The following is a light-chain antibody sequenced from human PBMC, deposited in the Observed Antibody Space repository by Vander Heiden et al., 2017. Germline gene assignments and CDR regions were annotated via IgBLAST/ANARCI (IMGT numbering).Light chain of an antibody. CDR2: INN. V-gene: IGLV1-44*01. J-gene: IGLJ1*01. CDR3: AAGDDSRNGYV. CDR1: SSNIGSNP. Sequence: QSVLTQRPSASGTPGQRVTISCSGRSSNIGSNPVNWYQQPPGTAPKLLIYINNPRPSGVPDRFSGSKSGTSASLATSGLQAEEEADYYCAAGDDSRNGYVFGTGTKVTVL.